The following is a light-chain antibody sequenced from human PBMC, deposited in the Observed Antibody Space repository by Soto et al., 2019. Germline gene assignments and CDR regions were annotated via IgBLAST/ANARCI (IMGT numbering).Light chain of an antibody. J-gene: IGKJ3*01. Sequence: EIVLTQSPGTLSLSPGERATLSCRASQSVSSSYLAWYQQKPGQAPRLLIYGASSRVTGIPDRFSGSGSGTDFTLTISRLEPEDFAVYYCQQYGSSPIFTVGPGTKGDI. CDR3: QQYGSSPIFT. CDR1: QSVSSSY. V-gene: IGKV3-20*01. CDR2: GAS.